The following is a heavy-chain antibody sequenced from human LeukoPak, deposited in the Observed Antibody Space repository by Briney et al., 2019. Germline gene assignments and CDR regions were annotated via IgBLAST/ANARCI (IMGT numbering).Heavy chain of an antibody. CDR1: GGSFSGYY. J-gene: IGHJ4*02. CDR2: INHSGST. D-gene: IGHD2-8*01. Sequence: SETLSLTCAVYGGSFSGYYWSWIRQPPGKGLEWIGEINHSGSTNYNPSLKSRVTISVDTSKNQFSLKLSSVTAAATAVYYCARGVYCTNGVCYSDFDYWGQGTLVTVSS. V-gene: IGHV4-34*01. CDR3: ARGVYCTNGVCYSDFDY.